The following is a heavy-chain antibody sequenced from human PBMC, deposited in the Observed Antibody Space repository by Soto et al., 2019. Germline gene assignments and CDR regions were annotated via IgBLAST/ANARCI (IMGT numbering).Heavy chain of an antibody. V-gene: IGHV1-3*01. CDR3: ARDPGTGAALRAYHFDY. CDR1: RYSFTTYA. J-gene: IGHJ4*02. Sequence: PSVKVSCXASRYSFTTYALHWVRQAPGQRLEWMGWINAGNGDTKYSEKFQGRVTITRDTSANTAYMELSSLRSEDTSVYYCARDPGTGAALRAYHFDYWGQGTLVTVSS. D-gene: IGHD1-1*01. CDR2: INAGNGDT.